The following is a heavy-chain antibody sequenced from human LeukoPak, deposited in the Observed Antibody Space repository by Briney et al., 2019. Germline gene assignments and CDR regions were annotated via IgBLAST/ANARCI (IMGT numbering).Heavy chain of an antibody. V-gene: IGHV3-11*01. CDR3: ARDVAARGSGYFDY. J-gene: IGHJ4*02. Sequence: GGSLRLSCAATGITFSDYYMSLIRQAPGKGLEWVSYISSSGSTIYYADSVKGRFTISRDNAKNSLYLQMNSLRAEDTAVYYCARDVAARGSGYFDYWGQGTLVTVSS. CDR2: ISSSGSTI. CDR1: GITFSDYY. D-gene: IGHD6-6*01.